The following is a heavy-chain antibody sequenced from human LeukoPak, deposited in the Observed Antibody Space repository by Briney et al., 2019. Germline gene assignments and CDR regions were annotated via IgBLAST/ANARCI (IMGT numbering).Heavy chain of an antibody. Sequence: PSETLSLTCAVYGGSSSGYYWSWFRQPPGKGLEWIAEINHSGSTNYNASLRSRVTVYVDTSKNQFSLKLSSVTAADTAVYYCARGGGNLLPFFDPKYYYYVDVWGKGTTVTVSS. V-gene: IGHV4-34*01. CDR3: ARGGGNLLPFFDPKYYYYVDV. D-gene: IGHD3-9*01. J-gene: IGHJ6*03. CDR2: INHSGST. CDR1: GGSSSGYY.